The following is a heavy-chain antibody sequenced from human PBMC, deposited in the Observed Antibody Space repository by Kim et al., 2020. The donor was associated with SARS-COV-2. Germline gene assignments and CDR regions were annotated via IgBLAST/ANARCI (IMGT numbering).Heavy chain of an antibody. CDR2: IWYDGSNK. J-gene: IGHJ3*02. CDR3: ASPTGSRGSFDI. Sequence: GGSLRLSCAASGFTFSSYGMHWVRQAPGKGLEWVAVIWYDGSNKYYADSVKGRFTISRDNSKNTLYLQMNSLRAEDTAVYYCASPTGSRGSFDIWGQGTMVTVSS. D-gene: IGHD6-13*01. CDR1: GFTFSSYG. V-gene: IGHV3-33*01.